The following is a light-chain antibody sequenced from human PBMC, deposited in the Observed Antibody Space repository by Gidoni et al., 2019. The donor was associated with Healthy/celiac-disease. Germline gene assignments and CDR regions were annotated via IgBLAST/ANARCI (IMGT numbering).Light chain of an antibody. CDR2: DVS. J-gene: IGLJ3*02. V-gene: IGLV2-14*01. CDR1: SSDVGGYNY. Sequence: QSALPQPASVSGSPGQSITISCTGTSSDVGGYNYVSWYQQHPGKAPKLMIYDVSNRPSGVSNRFSGSKSGNTASLTISGLQAEDEADYYCSSYTSSSTWVFGGGTKLXVX. CDR3: SSYTSSSTWV.